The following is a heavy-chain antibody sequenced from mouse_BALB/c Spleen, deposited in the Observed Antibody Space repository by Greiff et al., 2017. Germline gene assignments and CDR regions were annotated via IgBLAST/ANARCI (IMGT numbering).Heavy chain of an antibody. V-gene: IGHV3-2*02. CDR1: GYSITSDYA. D-gene: IGHD1-2*01. J-gene: IGHJ3*01. CDR3: ATYYGYEPGFAY. CDR2: ISYSGST. Sequence: EVQLQQSGPGLVKPSQSLSLTCTVTGYSITSDYAWNWIRQFPGNKLEWMGYISYSGSTSYNPSLKSRISITRDTSKNQFFLQLNSVTTEDTATYYCATYYGYEPGFAYWGQGTLVTVSA.